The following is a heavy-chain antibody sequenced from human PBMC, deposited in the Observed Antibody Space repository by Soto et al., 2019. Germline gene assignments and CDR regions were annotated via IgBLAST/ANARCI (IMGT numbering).Heavy chain of an antibody. CDR2: ISGSGGST. Sequence: EMQLVESGGGLEQPGGSLRLSCADSGSAFSTYAMSWVRQGPRKGLEWVSTISGSGGSTYYADSVKGRFTVSRDNSKNIVYLHMSSLRAEDTAMYYCANGLHRPGGHYYYAMDAWGQGTTVIVSS. CDR3: ANGLHRPGGHYYYAMDA. J-gene: IGHJ6*02. D-gene: IGHD2-15*01. V-gene: IGHV3-23*04. CDR1: GSAFSTYA.